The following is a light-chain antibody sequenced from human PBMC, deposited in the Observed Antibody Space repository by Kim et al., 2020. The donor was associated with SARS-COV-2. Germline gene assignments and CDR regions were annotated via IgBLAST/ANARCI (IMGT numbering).Light chain of an antibody. CDR2: GAT. Sequence: EIVLTQSPDTLSLSPGERATLSCRASQSVSSSYLAWYQQRPGQAPRLLIYGATTRATGIPDRFSGSGSGTDFTLTISRLEPEDFAVYYCQQYDTSRTFGQGTKLEI. CDR1: QSVSSSY. V-gene: IGKV3-20*01. J-gene: IGKJ1*01. CDR3: QQYDTSRT.